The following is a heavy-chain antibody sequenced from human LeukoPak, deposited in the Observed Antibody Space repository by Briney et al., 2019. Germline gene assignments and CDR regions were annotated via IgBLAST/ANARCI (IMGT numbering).Heavy chain of an antibody. Sequence: PSETLSLTCTVSGDSITSFYWSWIRQSPGEGLEWIGYFYYSRGTTYNPSLRSRATISADTSQNQFSLKLRSVTAADTAVYYCARAISAWSYFYYMDVWGKGTTVTVSS. CDR2: FYYSRGT. CDR3: ARAISAWSYFYYMDV. CDR1: GDSITSFY. V-gene: IGHV4-59*01. J-gene: IGHJ6*03. D-gene: IGHD6-19*01.